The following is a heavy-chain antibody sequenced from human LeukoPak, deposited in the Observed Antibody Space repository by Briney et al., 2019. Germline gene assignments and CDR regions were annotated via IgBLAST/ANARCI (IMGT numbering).Heavy chain of an antibody. CDR1: GFTFSSYW. V-gene: IGHV3-7*04. D-gene: IGHD3-22*01. J-gene: IGHJ4*02. Sequence: PGGSLRLSCAASGFTFSSYWMSWARQAPGKGLEWVANVKQDGSEKYYVHSVRGRFTISRDNAQNSLYLQMNSLRVEDTAVYYCARDEHKYYSEGSGRFDYWGQGILVTVSS. CDR3: ARDEHKYYSEGSGRFDY. CDR2: VKQDGSEK.